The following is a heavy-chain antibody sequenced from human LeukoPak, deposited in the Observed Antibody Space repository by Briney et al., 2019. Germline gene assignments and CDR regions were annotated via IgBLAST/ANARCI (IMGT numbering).Heavy chain of an antibody. CDR3: ARGVLGPYYFDL. D-gene: IGHD7-27*01. J-gene: IGHJ2*01. Sequence: PSETLSLTCAVYGGSFRGYYWSWIRQPPGKGLEWIGEIHYTGATNYKPSLQSRVTISGDPSKNQFSLRVSSVTAADTAVYYCARGVLGPYYFDLWGRGTLVTVSS. CDR2: IHYTGAT. CDR1: GGSFRGYY. V-gene: IGHV4-34*01.